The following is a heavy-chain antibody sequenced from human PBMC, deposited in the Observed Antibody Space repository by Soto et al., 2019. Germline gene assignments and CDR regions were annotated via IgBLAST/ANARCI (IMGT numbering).Heavy chain of an antibody. V-gene: IGHV4-59*11. J-gene: IGHJ5*02. Sequence: SETLSLTCTVSGGSISTHYWTWIRQPPGKGLEWIGFIYDRGITNYNPSLKSRLTISVDTSKNQFSLKLSSVTAADTAVYYCARVYDFWSGYYWFDTWGQGTLVTVSS. CDR1: GGSISTHY. D-gene: IGHD3-3*01. CDR3: ARVYDFWSGYYWFDT. CDR2: IYDRGIT.